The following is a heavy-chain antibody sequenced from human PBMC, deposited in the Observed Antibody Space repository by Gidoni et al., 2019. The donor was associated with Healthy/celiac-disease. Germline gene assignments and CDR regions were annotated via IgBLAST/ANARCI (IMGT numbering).Heavy chain of an antibody. J-gene: IGHJ4*02. D-gene: IGHD5-12*01. CDR2: ISYDGSNK. V-gene: IGHV3-30-3*01. CDR3: ARGGDIVATIYY. Sequence: QVQLVESGGGVVQPGRSLSLSCAASGFTFSSYAMHWVRQAPGKGLEWVAVISYDGSNKYYADSVKGRFTISRDNSKNTLYLQMNSLRAEDTAVYYCARGGDIVATIYYWGQGTLVTVSS. CDR1: GFTFSSYA.